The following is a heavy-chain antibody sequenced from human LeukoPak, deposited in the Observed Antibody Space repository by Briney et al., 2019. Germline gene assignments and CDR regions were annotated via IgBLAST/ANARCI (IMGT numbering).Heavy chain of an antibody. CDR1: GFIVSSTY. D-gene: IGHD3-3*02. CDR3: AALARDY. J-gene: IGHJ4*02. CDR2: IHNDGST. V-gene: IGHV3-53*01. Sequence: GGSLRLSCAVSGFIVSSTYMTWVRQAPGKGLEWVSVIHNDGSTYHADSVKGRFTISRDNSKNTLYPQMNSLRDEHTAAYYCAALARDYWGQGTLVTVSS.